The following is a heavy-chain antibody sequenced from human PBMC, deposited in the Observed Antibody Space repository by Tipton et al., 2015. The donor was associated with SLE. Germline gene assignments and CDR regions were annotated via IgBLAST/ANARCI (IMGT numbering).Heavy chain of an antibody. CDR2: IYPGDSDT. CDR1: GYNFTSYW. CDR3: AKTGEDDYFDY. Sequence: QLVQSGAEVKKPGESLKISCKGSGYNFTSYWIGWVRQMPGKGLELMGIIYPGDSDTKYSPSFQGQVTISADKSISTAYLQWSSPKASDTAICYCAKTGEDDYFDYWGQGTLVTVSS. D-gene: IGHD7-27*01. J-gene: IGHJ4*02. V-gene: IGHV5-51*03.